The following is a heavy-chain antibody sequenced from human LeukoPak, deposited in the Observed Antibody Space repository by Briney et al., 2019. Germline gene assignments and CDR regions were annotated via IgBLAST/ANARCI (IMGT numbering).Heavy chain of an antibody. CDR2: INHSGST. CDR3: ARDQNEQWLALFDY. D-gene: IGHD6-19*01. CDR1: GGSFSGYY. J-gene: IGHJ4*02. Sequence: SETLSLTCAVYGGSFSGYYWSWIRQPPGKGLEWIGEINHSGSTNYNPSLKSRVTISVDTSKNQFSLKLSSVTAADTAVYYCARDQNEQWLALFDYWGQGTLVTVSS. V-gene: IGHV4-34*01.